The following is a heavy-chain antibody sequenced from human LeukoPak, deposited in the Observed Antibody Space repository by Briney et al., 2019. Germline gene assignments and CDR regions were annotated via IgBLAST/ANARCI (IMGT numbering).Heavy chain of an antibody. CDR2: IGTAGDT. CDR3: ARVAKERVGGVYYFDY. D-gene: IGHD1-1*01. CDR1: GFTFSDYD. Sequence: GGSLRLSCAASGFTFSDYDMHWVRQATGKGLEWVSAIGTAGDTYYTGSVKGRFAISRENAKNSLYLQMSSLRAGDTAVYYCARVAKERVGGVYYFDYWGQGTLVTVSS. J-gene: IGHJ4*02. V-gene: IGHV3-13*01.